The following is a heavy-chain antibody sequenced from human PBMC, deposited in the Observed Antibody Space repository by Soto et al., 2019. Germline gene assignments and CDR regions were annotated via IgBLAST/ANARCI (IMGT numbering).Heavy chain of an antibody. CDR2: ISGSGGST. J-gene: IGHJ6*02. CDR3: AKDAGLNYYYSYGMDV. Sequence: EVQLLESGGGLGQPGGSLRLSCAASGFTFSSYAMSWVRQAPGKGLEWVSAISGSGGSTYYADSVKGRFTISRDNSKNTLYLQMNSLRAEDTAVYYCAKDAGLNYYYSYGMDVWGQGTTVTVSS. V-gene: IGHV3-23*01. CDR1: GFTFSSYA.